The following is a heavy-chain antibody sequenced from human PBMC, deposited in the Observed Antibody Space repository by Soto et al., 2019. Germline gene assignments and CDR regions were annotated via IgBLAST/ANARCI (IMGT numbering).Heavy chain of an antibody. D-gene: IGHD2-15*01. J-gene: IGHJ3*02. CDR1: GYTFTSYG. V-gene: IGHV1-18*01. CDR3: ARRGDIVVVVAARSDAFDI. Sequence: ASVKVSCKASGYTFTSYGISWVRQAPGQGLEWMGWISAYNGNTNYAQKLQGRVTMTTDTSTSTAYMELRSLRSDDTAVYYCARRGDIVVVVAARSDAFDIWGQGTMVTVSS. CDR2: ISAYNGNT.